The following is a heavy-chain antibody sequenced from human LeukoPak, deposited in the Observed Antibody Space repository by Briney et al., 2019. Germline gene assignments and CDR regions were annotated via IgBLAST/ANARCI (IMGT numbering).Heavy chain of an antibody. V-gene: IGHV1-2*02. D-gene: IGHD3-22*01. CDR1: GYTFTVFY. CDR3: ARDRFWSLWSLSSGYWGGFDY. Sequence: ASVKVSCKASGYTFTVFYMHWVRQAPGQGLEWMGWINPNSGGTNYAQKFQGRVTMTRDTSTSTVYMELSSLRSEDTAVYYCARDRFWSLWSLSSGYWGGFDYWGQGTLVTVSS. J-gene: IGHJ4*02. CDR2: INPNSGGT.